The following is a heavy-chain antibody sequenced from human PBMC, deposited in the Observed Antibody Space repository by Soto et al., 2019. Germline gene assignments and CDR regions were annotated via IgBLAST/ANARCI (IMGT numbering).Heavy chain of an antibody. D-gene: IGHD2-21*02. CDR2: ISAYNGNT. Sequence: GASVKVTCKAPRYTFTSYGISWARQANGQGLEWMGWISAYNGNTNYAQKLQGRVTMTTDTSTSTAYMELRSLRSDDTAVYYCARVLDCGGDCPSGWFDPWGQGTLVTVSS. J-gene: IGHJ5*02. CDR1: RYTFTSYG. V-gene: IGHV1-18*01. CDR3: ARVLDCGGDCPSGWFDP.